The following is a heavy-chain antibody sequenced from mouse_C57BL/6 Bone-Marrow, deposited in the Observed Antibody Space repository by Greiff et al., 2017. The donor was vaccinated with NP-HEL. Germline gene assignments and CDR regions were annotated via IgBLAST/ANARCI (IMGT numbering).Heavy chain of an antibody. J-gene: IGHJ2*01. Sequence: VQLQQSGPELVKPGASVKISCKASGYAFSSSWMNWVKQRPGKGLEWIGRIYPGDGDTNYNGKFKGKATLTADKSSSTAYMQLSSLTSEDSAVYFCAITMITTYYFDYWGQGTTLTVSS. CDR2: IYPGDGDT. V-gene: IGHV1-82*01. D-gene: IGHD2-4*01. CDR3: AITMITTYYFDY. CDR1: GYAFSSSW.